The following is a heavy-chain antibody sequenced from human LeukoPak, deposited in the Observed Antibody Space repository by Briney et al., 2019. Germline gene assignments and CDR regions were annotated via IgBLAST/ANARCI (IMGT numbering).Heavy chain of an antibody. Sequence: GGSLRLFCAASGFTFSSYAMHWVRQAPGKGLEWVAVISYDGSNKYYADSVKGRFTISRDNSKNTLYLQMNSLRAEDTAVYYCAREGYSYTIDYWGQGTLVTVSS. CDR3: AREGYSYTIDY. CDR1: GFTFSSYA. CDR2: ISYDGSNK. D-gene: IGHD5-18*01. V-gene: IGHV3-30-3*01. J-gene: IGHJ4*02.